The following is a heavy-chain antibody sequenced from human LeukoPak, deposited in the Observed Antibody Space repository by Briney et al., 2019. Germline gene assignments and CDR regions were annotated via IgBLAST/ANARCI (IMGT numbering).Heavy chain of an antibody. CDR2: INGGNGHT. V-gene: IGHV1-3*01. CDR3: ARENGDYGFVLDY. D-gene: IGHD4-17*01. J-gene: IGHJ4*02. CDR1: GYTFTDYA. Sequence: ASVKVSCKASGYTFTDYAMHWVRQAPGQRLEWMGWINGGNGHTKYSQKFLGRVTFTRDTSATTAYMELSSLRSEDTAVYYCARENGDYGFVLDYWGQGTLVTVSS.